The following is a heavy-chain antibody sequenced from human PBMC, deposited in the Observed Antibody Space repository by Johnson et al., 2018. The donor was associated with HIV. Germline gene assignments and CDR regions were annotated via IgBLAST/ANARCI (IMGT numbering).Heavy chain of an antibody. Sequence: VQLVESGGGLMQPGGSLRLSCAASGLTVSNIYMSWVRQAPGKGLEWVSVIYSGGNTYYADSVKGRFTLSRDTSKNTVFLQMNSLRAEDTAVYYCARAAGVNVVVEDFDLWGQGTMVTVSS. CDR1: GLTVSNIY. CDR2: IYSGGNT. V-gene: IGHV3-53*01. J-gene: IGHJ3*01. D-gene: IGHD2-15*01. CDR3: ARAAGVNVVVEDFDL.